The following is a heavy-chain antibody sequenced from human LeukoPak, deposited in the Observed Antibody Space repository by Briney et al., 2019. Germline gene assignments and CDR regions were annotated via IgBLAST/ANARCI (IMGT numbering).Heavy chain of an antibody. J-gene: IGHJ4*02. CDR1: GGSISSYY. V-gene: IGHV4-59*01. D-gene: IGHD5-18*01. CDR2: IYYSGST. Sequence: PSETLSLTCTVSGGSISSYYWSWIRQPPGKGLEWIGYIYYSGSTNYNPSLTSRVTISVDTSKNQFSLKLSSVTAADTAVYYCARVRYSYGTGYFDYWGQGTLVTVSS. CDR3: ARVRYSYGTGYFDY.